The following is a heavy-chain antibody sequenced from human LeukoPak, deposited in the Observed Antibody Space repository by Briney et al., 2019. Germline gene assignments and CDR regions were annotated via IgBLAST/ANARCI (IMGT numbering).Heavy chain of an antibody. CDR2: IYSGGTT. V-gene: IGHV3-53*01. D-gene: IGHD3-22*01. Sequence: GGSLRLSCAASGFTVSSNYMSWVRQAPGKGLEWVSVIYSGGTTSYADSVKGRFTISRDNSKNTLHLQMNSLKAEDTAVYYCARGRSGDYNFYYYYIVVWGKGTTVTVSS. J-gene: IGHJ6*03. CDR1: GFTVSSNY. CDR3: ARGRSGDYNFYYYYIVV.